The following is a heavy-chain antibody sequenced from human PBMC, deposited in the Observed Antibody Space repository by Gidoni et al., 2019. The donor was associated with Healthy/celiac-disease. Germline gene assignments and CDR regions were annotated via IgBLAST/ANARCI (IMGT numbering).Heavy chain of an antibody. D-gene: IGHD7-27*01. CDR2: IYPGDSDT. J-gene: IGHJ4*02. CDR3: ARRPGDRLPGDY. V-gene: IGHV5-51*01. CDR1: GYSFTSYW. Sequence: EVQLVQSGAEVKKPGESMTSSCKGSGYSFTSYWIGWVGQVPGKVLEWMGIIYPGDSDTRYSSSFQGQVTISADKSISTAYLQWSSLKASDTAMYYCARRPGDRLPGDYWGQGTLVTVSS.